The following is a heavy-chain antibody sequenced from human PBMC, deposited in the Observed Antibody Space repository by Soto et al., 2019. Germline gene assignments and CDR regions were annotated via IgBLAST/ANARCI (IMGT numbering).Heavy chain of an antibody. CDR1: GFTFSSYA. V-gene: IGHV3-23*01. D-gene: IGHD2-2*01. CDR2: ISGSGGST. CDR3: AKDGIVVVPAATNYYYYYGMDV. Sequence: GGSLRLSCAASGFTFSSYAMSWVRQAPGKGLEWVSAISGSGGSTYYADSVKGRFTISRDNSKNTLYLQMNSLRAEDTAVYYCAKDGIVVVPAATNYYYYYGMDVWGQGTTVTVSS. J-gene: IGHJ6*02.